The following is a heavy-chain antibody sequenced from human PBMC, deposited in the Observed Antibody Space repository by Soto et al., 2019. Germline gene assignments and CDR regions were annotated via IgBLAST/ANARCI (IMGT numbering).Heavy chain of an antibody. CDR1: VFTFSSYA. V-gene: IGHV3-23*01. J-gene: IGHJ4*02. CDR3: ANMYSSSSGHDY. Sequence: SLRLSCAASVFTFSSYAMSWVRQAPGKGLEWVSAISGSGGSTYYADSVKGRFTISRDNSKNTLYLQMNSLRAEDTAVYYCANMYSSSSGHDYWGQGTMVTVYS. CDR2: ISGSGGST. D-gene: IGHD6-6*01.